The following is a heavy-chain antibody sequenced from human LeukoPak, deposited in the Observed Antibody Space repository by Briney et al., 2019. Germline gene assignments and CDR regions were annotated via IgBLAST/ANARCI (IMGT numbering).Heavy chain of an antibody. CDR1: GFTFSSYA. CDR3: AKDPVLLWFGENNWFDP. J-gene: IGHJ5*02. V-gene: IGHV3-23*01. Sequence: PGGSLRLSCAASGFTFSSYAMSWVRQAPGKGLEWVSAISGSGGSTYYADSVKGRFTISRDNSKNTLYLQMNSLRAEDTAVYYCAKDPVLLWFGENNWFDPWGQGTLVTVSS. CDR2: ISGSGGST. D-gene: IGHD3-10*01.